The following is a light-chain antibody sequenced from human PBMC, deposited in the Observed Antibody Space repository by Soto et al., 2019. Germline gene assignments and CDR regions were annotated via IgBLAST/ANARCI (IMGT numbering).Light chain of an antibody. V-gene: IGLV2-8*01. CDR3: SSYADSPYYV. J-gene: IGLJ1*01. CDR2: EVT. Sequence: QSALTQPPSASGSPGQSVTISCTGTSSDVGGYNYVSWYLQHPGTAPKLLIYEVTKRPSGVPDRFSGSKSGNTASLTVSGLQAEDEADYYCSSYADSPYYVFGTGTKLTVL. CDR1: SSDVGGYNY.